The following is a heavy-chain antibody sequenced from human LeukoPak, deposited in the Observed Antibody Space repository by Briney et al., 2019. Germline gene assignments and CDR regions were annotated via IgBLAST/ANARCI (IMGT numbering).Heavy chain of an antibody. Sequence: GGSLRLSCAASGFTFSSYVMSWVRQAPGKGLEWVSTNHGASTYYAASVKGRFTISRDNSKDTLYLQMNSLRAEDTAIYYCAKDQAGDGYNSMWGQGTRVTVSS. CDR2: NHGAST. CDR3: AKDQAGDGYNSM. D-gene: IGHD5-24*01. J-gene: IGHJ4*02. CDR1: GFTFSSYV. V-gene: IGHV3-23*01.